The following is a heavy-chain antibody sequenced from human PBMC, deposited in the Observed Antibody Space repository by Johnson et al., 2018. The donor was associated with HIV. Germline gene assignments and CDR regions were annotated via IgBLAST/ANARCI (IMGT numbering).Heavy chain of an antibody. CDR1: GFTFDDYV. Sequence: VQLVESGGGVVRPGGSLRLSCAASGFTFDDYVMSWVRQAPGKGLEWVSVINWNGGSTGYVDSVKGRFTISRDNAKNSLYLQMNSLRAEDTALYYCARDLKSDYDGSGYFDAFDIWGQGTMVTVSS. CDR2: INWNGGST. D-gene: IGHD3-22*01. V-gene: IGHV3-20*04. CDR3: ARDLKSDYDGSGYFDAFDI. J-gene: IGHJ3*02.